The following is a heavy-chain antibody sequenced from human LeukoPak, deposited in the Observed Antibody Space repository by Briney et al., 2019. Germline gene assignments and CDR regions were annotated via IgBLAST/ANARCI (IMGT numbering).Heavy chain of an antibody. CDR1: GFTFSSYS. V-gene: IGHV3-23*01. D-gene: IGHD5-18*01. CDR2: INARGFIT. CDR3: VNHITAMVRGCLDH. J-gene: IGHJ4*02. Sequence: PGGSLRLSCAASGFTFSSYSMNWVRQAPGKGLEWVSSINARGFITYHAGSVKGRFTISRDNSKNTLFLQMNSLSVEDTAVYYCVNHITAMVRGCLDHWGQGILVTVSS.